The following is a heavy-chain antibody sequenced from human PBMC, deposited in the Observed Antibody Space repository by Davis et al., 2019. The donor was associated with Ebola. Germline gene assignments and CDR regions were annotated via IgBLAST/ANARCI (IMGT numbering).Heavy chain of an antibody. Sequence: GESLKISCIASGFSVSSNYFCWVRQAPGKGLEWVSGISGSGATTYYADSVKGRFTISRDNSKNALFLQMDSPRPEDTAVYYCARDGNSAAIHYLDYWGQGTLVTVSA. CDR2: ISGSGATT. D-gene: IGHD2-2*02. V-gene: IGHV3-66*03. J-gene: IGHJ4*02. CDR3: ARDGNSAAIHYLDY. CDR1: GFSVSSNY.